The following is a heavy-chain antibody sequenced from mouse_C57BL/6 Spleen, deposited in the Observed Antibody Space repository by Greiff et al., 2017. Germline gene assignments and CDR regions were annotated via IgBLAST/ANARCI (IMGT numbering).Heavy chain of an antibody. Sequence: EVQLQQSGPVLVKPGASVKMSCKASGYTFTDYYMNWVKQSHGKSLEWIGVINPYNGGTSYNQKFKGKATLTVDKSSSTAYMELNSLTSEDSAVYYCARLGTTVSERDYYAMDYWGQGTSVTVSS. CDR3: ARLGTTVSERDYYAMDY. CDR1: GYTFTDYY. J-gene: IGHJ4*01. CDR2: INPYNGGT. D-gene: IGHD1-1*01. V-gene: IGHV1-19*01.